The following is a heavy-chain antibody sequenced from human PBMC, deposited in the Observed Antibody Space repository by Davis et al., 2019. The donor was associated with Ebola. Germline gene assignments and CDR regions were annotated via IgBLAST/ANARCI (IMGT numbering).Heavy chain of an antibody. CDR2: ISYDGSNK. V-gene: IGHV3-30-3*01. CDR1: GFTFSSYA. J-gene: IGHJ6*02. CDR3: ARIITIAAAQPNMDV. Sequence: GESLKISCAASGFTFSSYAMHWVRQAPGKGLEWVAVISYDGSNKYYADSVKGRFTISRDNSKNTLYLQMNSLRAEDTAVYYCARIITIAAAQPNMDVWGQGTTVTVSS. D-gene: IGHD6-13*01.